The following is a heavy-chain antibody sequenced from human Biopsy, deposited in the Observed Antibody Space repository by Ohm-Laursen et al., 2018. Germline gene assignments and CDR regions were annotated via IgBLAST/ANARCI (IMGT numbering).Heavy chain of an antibody. CDR1: GGTYSGYY. CDR3: ARFIVPSLHCSNGVCPIRWFDP. J-gene: IGHJ5*01. D-gene: IGHD2-2*01. Sequence: PGTLSLTCAVYGGTYSGYYWSWIRQPPGKGPEWIGEVHHDGRANYNPSLKSRVTISGDMSKKQFSLKLSGVTAADTAVYYCARFIVPSLHCSNGVCPIRWFDPWGQGTLVTVFS. CDR2: VHHDGRA. V-gene: IGHV4-34*01.